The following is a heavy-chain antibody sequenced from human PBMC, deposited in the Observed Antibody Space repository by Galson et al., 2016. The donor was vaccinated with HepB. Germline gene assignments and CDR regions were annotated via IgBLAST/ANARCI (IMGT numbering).Heavy chain of an antibody. J-gene: IGHJ4*02. CDR3: ARGYYYDSSAYYRYEGSKDKAVYYCSTAGNGFPFDY. D-gene: IGHD3-22*01. V-gene: IGHV3-30*03. CDR1: GFTFRGYA. Sequence: SLRLSCAVSGFTFRGYAFHWVRQAPGKGLEWVAIISDDGSQKYYIDSVKGRFTISRENSRNTVSLQMNSLRPEDAGVYYCARGYYYDSSAYYRYEGSKDKAVYYCSTAGNGFPFDYWGQGTLVTVSS. CDR2: ISDDGSQK.